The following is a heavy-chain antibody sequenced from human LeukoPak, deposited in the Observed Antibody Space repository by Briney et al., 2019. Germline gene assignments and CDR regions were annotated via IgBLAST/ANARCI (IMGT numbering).Heavy chain of an antibody. CDR1: GFTFSSYW. D-gene: IGHD1-7*01. CDR2: ISPDGRST. Sequence: PGGSLRLSCAASGFTFSSYWMHWVRQAPGKGLVWVSRISPDGRSTTYADSVKGRFTISRDNAKNTLYLQMNSLSAEDTAVYYCARAHDGNYGRFDNWGRGTLVTVSS. J-gene: IGHJ4*02. CDR3: ARAHDGNYGRFDN. V-gene: IGHV3-74*01.